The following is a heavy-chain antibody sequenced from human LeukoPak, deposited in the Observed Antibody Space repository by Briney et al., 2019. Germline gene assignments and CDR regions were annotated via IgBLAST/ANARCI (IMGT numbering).Heavy chain of an antibody. CDR3: ARDGSSSCSTDWGGYMDV. Sequence: GGSLRLSCAASGFTFSSYWMSWVRQAPGKGLEWVANIKLDGSEKYYVDSVKGRFTISRDNAKKSLYLQMNSLRDEDTAVYYCARDGSSSCSTDWGGYMDVWGKGTTVTVSS. J-gene: IGHJ6*03. CDR2: IKLDGSEK. CDR1: GFTFSSYW. D-gene: IGHD6-13*01. V-gene: IGHV3-7*01.